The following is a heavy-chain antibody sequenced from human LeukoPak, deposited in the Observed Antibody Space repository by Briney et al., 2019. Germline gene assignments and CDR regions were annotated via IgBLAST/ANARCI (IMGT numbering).Heavy chain of an antibody. V-gene: IGHV4-59*01. CDR2: IYNSGST. Sequence: SETLSLTCTVSGGSSSSDYWSWIRQPPGKGLVWIGYIYNSGSTNYNPSLKSRVTISVDTSKDQFSLKLSSVTAAETAVYYCARTFGYCSAGSCQHFDYWGQGTLVSVSS. CDR3: ARTFGYCSAGSCQHFDY. CDR1: GGSSSSDY. D-gene: IGHD2-15*01. J-gene: IGHJ4*02.